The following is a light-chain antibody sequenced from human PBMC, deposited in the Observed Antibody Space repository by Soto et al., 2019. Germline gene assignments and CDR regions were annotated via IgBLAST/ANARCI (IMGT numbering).Light chain of an antibody. CDR1: QSFSNY. J-gene: IGKJ1*01. CDR3: QQRGET. Sequence: IVLTQSPATLSLSPGERATLSCRASQSFSNYLAWYQQKPGQAPRLLIYDASKRATGIPARFSGSGSGTDFTLTISSLEPDDFAVYYCQQRGETFGQGTKVEIK. CDR2: DAS. V-gene: IGKV3-11*01.